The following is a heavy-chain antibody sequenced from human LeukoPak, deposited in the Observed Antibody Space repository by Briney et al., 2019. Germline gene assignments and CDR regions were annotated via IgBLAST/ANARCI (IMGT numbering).Heavy chain of an antibody. CDR2: IYHSGST. Sequence: SETLSLTCAVSGYSISSGYYWGWIRQPPGKGLEWIGSIYHSGSTYYNPSLKSRVTISVDTSKNQFSLKLGSVTAADTAVYYCARHLSIRSSFLGWGQGTLVTVSS. J-gene: IGHJ4*02. CDR1: GYSISSGYY. D-gene: IGHD6-6*01. V-gene: IGHV4-38-2*01. CDR3: ARHLSIRSSFLG.